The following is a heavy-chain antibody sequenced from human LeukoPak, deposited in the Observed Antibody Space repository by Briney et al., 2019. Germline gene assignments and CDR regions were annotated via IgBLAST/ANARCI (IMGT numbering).Heavy chain of an antibody. J-gene: IGHJ4*02. CDR2: INHSGST. D-gene: IGHD5-12*01. V-gene: IGHV4-34*01. CDR3: AGSGYSGYDLNY. Sequence: SETLSLTCAVYGGSFSGYYWSWIRQPPGKGLEWIGEINHSGSTNYNPSLKSRVTISVDTSKNQFSLKLSSVTAADTAVYNCAGSGYSGYDLNYWGQGTLVTVSS. CDR1: GGSFSGYY.